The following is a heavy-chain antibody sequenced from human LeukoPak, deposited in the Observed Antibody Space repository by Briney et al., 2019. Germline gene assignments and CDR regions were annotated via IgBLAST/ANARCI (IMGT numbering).Heavy chain of an antibody. CDR3: TRVALSIAAARSMNFQH. D-gene: IGHD6-13*01. CDR2: IRSKAYGGTT. V-gene: IGHV3-49*04. J-gene: IGHJ1*01. Sequence: GGSLRLSCTASGFTFGDYAMSWVRQAPGKGLEWVGFIRSKAYGGTTEYAASVKGRFTISRDDSKSIAYLQMDSLKTEDTAVYYCTRVALSIAAARSMNFQHWGQGTLVTVSS. CDR1: GFTFGDYA.